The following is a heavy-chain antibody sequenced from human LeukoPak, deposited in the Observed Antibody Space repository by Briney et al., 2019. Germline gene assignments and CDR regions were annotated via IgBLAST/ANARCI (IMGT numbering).Heavy chain of an antibody. J-gene: IGHJ4*02. V-gene: IGHV3-7*01. D-gene: IGHD3-22*01. Sequence: QPGGSLRLSCAASGFTFSSYWMSWVRQAPGKGLEWVANIKQDGSEKYYVDSVKGRFTIPRDNAKNSLYLQMNSLRAEDTAVYYCARDLNYYDSSGYFDYWGQGTLVTVSS. CDR2: IKQDGSEK. CDR1: GFTFSSYW. CDR3: ARDLNYYDSSGYFDY.